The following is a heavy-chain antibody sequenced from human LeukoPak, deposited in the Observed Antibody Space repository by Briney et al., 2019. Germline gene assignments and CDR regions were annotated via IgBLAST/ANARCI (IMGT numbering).Heavy chain of an antibody. CDR2: ISGSGGST. Sequence: GGSLRLSCAASGFTFSSYAMSWVREAPGKGLEWVSAISGSGGSTYYADSVKGRYTISRDNSKNTLYLQMNSLRAEDTAVYYCAKDSRGSGSGWYVWGQGTLVTVSS. CDR3: AKDSRGSGSGWYV. J-gene: IGHJ4*02. V-gene: IGHV3-23*01. D-gene: IGHD6-19*01. CDR1: GFTFSSYA.